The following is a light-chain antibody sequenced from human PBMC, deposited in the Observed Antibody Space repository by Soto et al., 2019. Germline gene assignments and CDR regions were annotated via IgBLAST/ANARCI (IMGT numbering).Light chain of an antibody. CDR1: QNINNN. V-gene: IGKV3-15*01. CDR2: GAS. J-gene: IGKJ4*01. CDR3: QQYNNWPLT. Sequence: EIVMTQSPATLSVSPGERATLSCRASQNINNNLAWYQQKPGQGPRLLIYGASSRATGIPARFSGSGSGTAFTLPISSLQSEDFAIYYCQQYNNWPLTFGGGTKVEIK.